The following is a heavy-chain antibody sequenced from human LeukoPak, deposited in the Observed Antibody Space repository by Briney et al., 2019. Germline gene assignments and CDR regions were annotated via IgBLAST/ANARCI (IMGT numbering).Heavy chain of an antibody. CDR1: GFTFSSYA. J-gene: IGHJ4*02. V-gene: IGHV3-23*01. Sequence: PGGSLRLSCAASGFTFSSYAMSWVRQAPGKGLEWVSAISGSGGSTYYADSVKGRFTISRDNSKNSLYLQMNSLRAEDTAVYYCAKVNGGQLEISDWGQGTLVTVSS. CDR3: AKVNGGQLEISD. CDR2: ISGSGGST. D-gene: IGHD2-8*01.